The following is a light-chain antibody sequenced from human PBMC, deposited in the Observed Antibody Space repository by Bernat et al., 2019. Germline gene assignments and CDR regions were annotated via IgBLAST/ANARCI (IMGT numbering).Light chain of an antibody. CDR2: GNS. CDR3: QSYDGSLSGYV. Sequence: QSVLTQPPSVSGAPGQRVTISCTGSSSNIGAGYDVHWYQQLPGTPPKLLIYGNSNRPSGVPDRFSGSKSGTSASLAITGLQAEDEADYYCQSYDGSLSGYVFGTGTRVTVL. CDR1: SSNIGAGYD. J-gene: IGLJ1*01. V-gene: IGLV1-40*01.